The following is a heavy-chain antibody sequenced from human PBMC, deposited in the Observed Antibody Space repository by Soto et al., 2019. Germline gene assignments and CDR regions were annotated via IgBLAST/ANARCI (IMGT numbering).Heavy chain of an antibody. D-gene: IGHD3-16*01. CDR2: ISYDGSNK. V-gene: IGHV3-30*18. CDR1: GFTFSSYG. CDR3: AKDASWPRYYFDY. J-gene: IGHJ4*02. Sequence: GGSLRLSCAASGFTFSSYGMHWVRQAPGKGLEWVAVISYDGSNKYYADSVKGRFTISRDNSKNTLYLQMNSLRAEDAAVYYCAKDASWPRYYFDYWGQGTLVTVSS.